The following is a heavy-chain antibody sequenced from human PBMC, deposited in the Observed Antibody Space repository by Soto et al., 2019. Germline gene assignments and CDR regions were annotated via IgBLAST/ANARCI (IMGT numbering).Heavy chain of an antibody. V-gene: IGHV2-70*11. CDR3: ARTSTIFGVDYYYGMDV. CDR2: IDWDDDK. J-gene: IGHJ6*02. CDR1: GFSLSTSGMC. D-gene: IGHD3-3*01. Sequence: SGPTMVNPTQTLTLTFTFSGFSLSTSGMCVSWIRQPPGKALEWLARIDWDDDKYYSTSLKTRLTISKDTSKNQVVLTMTNMDPVDTATYYCARTSTIFGVDYYYGMDVWGQGTTVTVSS.